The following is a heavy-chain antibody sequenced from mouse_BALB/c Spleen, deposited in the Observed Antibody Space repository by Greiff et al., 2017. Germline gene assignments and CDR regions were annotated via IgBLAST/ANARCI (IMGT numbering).Heavy chain of an antibody. CDR1: GYTFTSYW. Sequence: QVQLQQPGAELVKPGASVKLSCKASGYTFTSYWMHWVKQRPGQGLEWIGEINPSNGRTNYNEKFKSKATLTVDKSSSTAYMQLSSLTSEDSAVYYCARSYYYGSSLYFDYWGQGTTLTVSS. CDR3: ARSYYYGSSLYFDY. D-gene: IGHD1-1*01. J-gene: IGHJ2*01. V-gene: IGHV1S81*02. CDR2: INPSNGRT.